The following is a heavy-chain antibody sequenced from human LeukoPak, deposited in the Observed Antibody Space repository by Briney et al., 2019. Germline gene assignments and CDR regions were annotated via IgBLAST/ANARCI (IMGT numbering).Heavy chain of an antibody. CDR3: ARGGDYYDSSGYYYGPDY. CDR2: INPNSGGT. Sequence: ASVKVSCKASGYTFTGYYMHWVRQAPGQGLEWMGWINPNSGGTNYAQKFQGRVTMTRDTSISTAYMELSRLRSDDTAVYYCARGGDYYDSSGYYYGPDYWGQGTLVTVSS. D-gene: IGHD3-22*01. V-gene: IGHV1-2*02. CDR1: GYTFTGYY. J-gene: IGHJ4*02.